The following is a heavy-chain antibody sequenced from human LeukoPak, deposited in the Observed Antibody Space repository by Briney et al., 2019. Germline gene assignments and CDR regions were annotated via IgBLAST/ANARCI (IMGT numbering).Heavy chain of an antibody. CDR2: ISGSGGST. Sequence: AGSLRLSRAASGFTFSSYAMSWVRQVPGKGLEGVSAISGSGGSTYYADSVKGRFTISRDNSKNTLYLQMNSLRAEDTAVYYCAKRRVVDSGSYSYYYYGMDVWGQGTTVTVSS. CDR1: GFTFSSYA. CDR3: AKRRVVDSGSYSYYYYGMDV. D-gene: IGHD1-26*01. V-gene: IGHV3-23*01. J-gene: IGHJ6*02.